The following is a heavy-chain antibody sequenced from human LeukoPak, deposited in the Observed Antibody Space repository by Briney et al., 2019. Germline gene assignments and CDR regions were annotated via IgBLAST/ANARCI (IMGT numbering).Heavy chain of an antibody. V-gene: IGHV4-4*07. CDR3: ARDAWFDS. J-gene: IGHJ5*01. CDR2: IDSSGST. CDR1: GGSINSHY. Sequence: SETLSLTCTVSGGSINSHYWRWIRQPAGKGLEWIGRIDSSGSTTYNPSLKSRVTMSLDTSKYQFSLNLSSVTAADTAVYYCARDAWFDSWGQGTLVTVSS.